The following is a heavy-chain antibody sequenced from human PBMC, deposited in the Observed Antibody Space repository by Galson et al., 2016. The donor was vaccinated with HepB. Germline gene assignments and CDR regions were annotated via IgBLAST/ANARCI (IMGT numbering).Heavy chain of an antibody. CDR2: INHSGST. V-gene: IGHV4-34*01. CDR1: GGSFSGYY. Sequence: SETLSLTCAVYGGSFSGYYWSWIRQPPGKGLEWIGEINHSGSTNYNPSLKSRVTISVDTYKNQFSLNLSSVTAADTAVYYCARGFNSFGSGSYNAFDIWGQGTTVTVSS. D-gene: IGHD1-26*01. J-gene: IGHJ3*02. CDR3: ARGFNSFGSGSYNAFDI.